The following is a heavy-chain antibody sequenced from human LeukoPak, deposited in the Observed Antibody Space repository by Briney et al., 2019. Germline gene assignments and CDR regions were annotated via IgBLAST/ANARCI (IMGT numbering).Heavy chain of an antibody. Sequence: SETLSLTCTVSGYSISSGYYWSWIRRPPGKGLEWIGEINHSGSTNYNPSLKSRVTISVDTSKNQFSLKLSSVTAADTAVYYCARRGYYMAVWGKGTTVTISS. CDR2: INHSGST. V-gene: IGHV4-38-2*02. J-gene: IGHJ6*03. CDR3: ARRGYYMAV. CDR1: GYSISSGYY.